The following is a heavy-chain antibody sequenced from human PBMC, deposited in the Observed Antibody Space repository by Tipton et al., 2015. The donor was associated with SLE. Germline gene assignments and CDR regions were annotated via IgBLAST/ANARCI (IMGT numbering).Heavy chain of an antibody. CDR2: IHYSGTT. J-gene: IGHJ4*02. V-gene: IGHV4-59*12. D-gene: IGHD6-19*01. Sequence: TLSLTCSVSGGSISGYYWSWIRQPPGKGLEWIGYIHYSGTTNYNPPLASRVTISVDTSKNQFSLKLSSVTAADTAVYYCARNKQWLDYFDYWGQGTLVTVSS. CDR3: ARNKQWLDYFDY. CDR1: GGSISGYY.